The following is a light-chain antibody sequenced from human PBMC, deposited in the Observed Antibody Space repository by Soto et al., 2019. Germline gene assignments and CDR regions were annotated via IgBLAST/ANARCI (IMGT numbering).Light chain of an antibody. CDR3: VLYLGSGIWV. CDR2: SAY. V-gene: IGLV8-61*01. Sequence: QAVVTQEPSFSVSPGGTVTLTGGLSSGSVSASYGPSWYQQTPGPAPRRLIYSAYTRSSGVPDRFSGSILGNKAALTITGAQADDESDYYCVLYLGSGIWVFGGGTQLTVL. J-gene: IGLJ3*02. CDR1: SGSVSASYG.